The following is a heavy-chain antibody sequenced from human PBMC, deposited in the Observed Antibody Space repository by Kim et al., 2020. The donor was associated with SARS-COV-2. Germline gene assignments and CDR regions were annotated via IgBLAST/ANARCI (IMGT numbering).Heavy chain of an antibody. D-gene: IGHD6-13*01. J-gene: IGHJ4*02. CDR3: ARGGYSGSDYQLSFEN. V-gene: IGHV4-34*01. Sequence: SLKRRVTISIDTSKNQFSLKLGSVTAADTAVYYCARGGYSGSDYQLSFENWGQGILVTVSS.